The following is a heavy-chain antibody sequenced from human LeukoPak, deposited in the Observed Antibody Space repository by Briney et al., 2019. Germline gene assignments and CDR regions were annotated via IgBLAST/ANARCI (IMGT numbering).Heavy chain of an antibody. D-gene: IGHD4-11*01. J-gene: IGHJ4*02. Sequence: QAGGSLRLSCAASGFTFSSYEMNWVRQAPGKGLEWVSYISSSSSYTNYADSVKGRFTISRDNAKNSLYLQMNSLRAEDTAVYYCAKSNSDFDYWGQGTLVAVSS. CDR2: ISSSSSYT. CDR1: GFTFSSYE. CDR3: AKSNSDFDY. V-gene: IGHV3-48*03.